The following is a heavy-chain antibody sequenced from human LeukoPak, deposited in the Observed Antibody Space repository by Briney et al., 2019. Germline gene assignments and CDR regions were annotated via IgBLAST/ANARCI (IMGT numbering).Heavy chain of an antibody. J-gene: IGHJ4*02. V-gene: IGHV4-39*07. D-gene: IGHD6-19*01. Sequence: PSETLSLTCTVSGGSISSSSYYWGWIRQPPGKGLEWIGSIYYSGSTYYNPSLKSRVTISVDTSKNQFSLKLSSVTAADTAVYYCARVCSSGWYGAPYYFDYWGQGTLVTVSS. CDR1: GGSISSSSYY. CDR3: ARVCSSGWYGAPYYFDY. CDR2: IYYSGST.